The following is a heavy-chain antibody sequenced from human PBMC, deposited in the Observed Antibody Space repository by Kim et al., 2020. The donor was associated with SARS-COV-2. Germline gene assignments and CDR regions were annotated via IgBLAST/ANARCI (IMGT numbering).Heavy chain of an antibody. CDR2: IYYSGST. CDR3: ARGPQYGSGSYYKRAWFDP. Sequence: SETLSLTCTVSGGSISSYYWNWIRQPPGKGLEWIGYIYYSGSTNYNPSLKSRVTISVDTSKNQFSLKLSSVTAADTAVYYCARGPQYGSGSYYKRAWFDPWGQGTLVTVSS. J-gene: IGHJ5*02. CDR1: GGSISSYY. V-gene: IGHV4-59*08. D-gene: IGHD3-10*01.